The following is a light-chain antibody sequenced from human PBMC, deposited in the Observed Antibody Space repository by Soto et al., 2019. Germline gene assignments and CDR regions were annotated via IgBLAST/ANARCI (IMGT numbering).Light chain of an antibody. J-gene: IGLJ3*02. CDR2: SNN. Sequence: VLTQPPSAFGTPRQRVTISCFGSSTNIGSNYVYWYQQLPGTAPKLLIYSNNQRPSGVPDRFSGSQSGTSASLAISGLRSEDEADYYCAAWDDSLSGWVFGGGTQLNVL. CDR3: AAWDDSLSGWV. CDR1: STNIGSNY. V-gene: IGLV1-47*02.